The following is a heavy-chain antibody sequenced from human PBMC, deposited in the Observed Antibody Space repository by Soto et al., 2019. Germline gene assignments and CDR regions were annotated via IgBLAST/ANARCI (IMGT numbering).Heavy chain of an antibody. V-gene: IGHV4-30-4*01. J-gene: IGHJ4*02. CDR1: GGSISSGDYY. Sequence: SETLSLTCTVSGGSISSGDYYWSWIRQPPGKGLEWIGYIYYSGSTYYNPSLKSRVTISVDTSKNQFSLKLSSVTAADTAVYYCARVAATSYYGSPLFDYWGQGTLVTVSS. CDR3: ARVAATSYYGSPLFDY. D-gene: IGHD3-10*01. CDR2: IYYSGST.